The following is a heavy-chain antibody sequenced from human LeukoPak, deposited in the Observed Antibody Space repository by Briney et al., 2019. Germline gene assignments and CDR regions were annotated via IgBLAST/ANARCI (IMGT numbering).Heavy chain of an antibody. D-gene: IGHD6-19*01. V-gene: IGHV4-59*12. CDR3: ARGLDVVAVAGLYYFDY. CDR1: GGSLSTYY. J-gene: IGHJ4*02. CDR2: IYYTGST. Sequence: SETLSLTCTVSGGSLSTYYWSWIRQPPGKGLDWMGYIYYTGSTNYNPSLKSRVTISVGTSKNQFSLKLSSVTAADTAVYYCARGLDVVAVAGLYYFDYWGQGTLVTVSS.